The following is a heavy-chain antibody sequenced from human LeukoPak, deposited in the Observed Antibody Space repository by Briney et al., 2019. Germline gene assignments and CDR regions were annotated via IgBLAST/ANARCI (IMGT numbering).Heavy chain of an antibody. V-gene: IGHV4-59*01. J-gene: IGHJ4*02. D-gene: IGHD2-2*01. CDR3: ARVSVPAAMLFDY. CDR1: GGSISSYY. CDR2: IYYSGST. Sequence: PSETLSLTCTVSGGSISSYYWSWIRQPPGKGLEWIGYIYYSGSTNYNPSLKSRVTISVDTSKNQFSLKLSSVTAADTAVYYCARVSVPAAMLFDYWGQGTLVTVSS.